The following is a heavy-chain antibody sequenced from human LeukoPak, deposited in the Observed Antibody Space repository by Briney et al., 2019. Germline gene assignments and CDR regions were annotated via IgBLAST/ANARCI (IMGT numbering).Heavy chain of an antibody. CDR3: ARYIETPRRDLDY. CDR1: GFTLSSYW. Sequence: GGSLRLSCAASGFTLSSYWMSWVRQAPGKGLGWVATIKQDGSEKHYVDSVKGRFTISRDNAKNSVYVQMNTLRAEDTAVYYCARYIETPRRDLDYWGQGTLVTVSS. D-gene: IGHD4-23*01. J-gene: IGHJ4*02. CDR2: IKQDGSEK. V-gene: IGHV3-7*01.